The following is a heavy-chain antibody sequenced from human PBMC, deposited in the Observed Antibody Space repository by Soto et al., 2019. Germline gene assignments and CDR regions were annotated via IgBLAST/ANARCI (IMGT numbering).Heavy chain of an antibody. D-gene: IGHD3-22*01. Sequence: TSVKVSCKASGFAITCSPVQWANQAHGQRLEWIGWIVVGSGNTNYAQKFQERVTITRDMSTSTAYMELSSLRSEDTAVYYCAAAIWYYYDSSGPPGFDYWGQGTLVTVSS. CDR1: GFAITCSP. J-gene: IGHJ4*02. V-gene: IGHV1-58*01. CDR2: IVVGSGNT. CDR3: AAAIWYYYDSSGPPGFDY.